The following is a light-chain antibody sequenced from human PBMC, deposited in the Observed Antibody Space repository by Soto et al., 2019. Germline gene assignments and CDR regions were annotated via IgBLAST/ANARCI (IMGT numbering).Light chain of an antibody. J-gene: IGKJ5*01. CDR1: QSFSSSY. CDR3: QQYGTSIT. Sequence: EIVLTQSPGTLSLSPGERATLSCRASQSFSSSYLAWYQQKPGQAPRLLIYGASSRATCIPDRFSGSGSETDFTLNISRLEPEDFAVYYCQQYGTSITFGQWTRLEI. CDR2: GAS. V-gene: IGKV3-20*01.